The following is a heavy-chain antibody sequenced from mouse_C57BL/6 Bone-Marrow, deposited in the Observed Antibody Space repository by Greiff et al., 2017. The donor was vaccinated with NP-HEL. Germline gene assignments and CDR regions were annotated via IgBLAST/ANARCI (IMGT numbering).Heavy chain of an antibody. Sequence: QVTLKVSGPGILQPSQTLSLTCSFSGFSLSTFGMGVGWIRQPSGKGLEWLAHIWWDDDKYYNPALKSRLTISKDTSKNQVFLKIANVYTADTATYYCARIAYYGSSGYYAMDYWGQGTSVTVSS. D-gene: IGHD1-1*01. CDR1: GFSLSTFGMG. V-gene: IGHV8-8*01. CDR3: ARIAYYGSSGYYAMDY. J-gene: IGHJ4*01. CDR2: IWWDDDK.